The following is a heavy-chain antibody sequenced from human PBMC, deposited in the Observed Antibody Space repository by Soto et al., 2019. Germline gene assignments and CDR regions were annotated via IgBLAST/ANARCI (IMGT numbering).Heavy chain of an antibody. V-gene: IGHV4-39*01. CDR2: ISYSGST. CDR3: VSSSAYPYNYFDC. Sequence: ETLSLTCTVSGDSITSSSYYWGWVRQPPGEGLEWIGSISYSGSTYYNPSLKSRVTISVDTSKNQFSLKLSSVTAADTAVYYCVSSSAYPYNYFDCWGQGTLVTVSS. CDR1: GDSITSSSYY. D-gene: IGHD3-16*01. J-gene: IGHJ4*02.